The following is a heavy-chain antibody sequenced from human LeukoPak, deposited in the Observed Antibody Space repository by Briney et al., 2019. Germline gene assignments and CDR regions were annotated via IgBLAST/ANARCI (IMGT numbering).Heavy chain of an antibody. Sequence: PSQTLSLTCTVSGGSISSGGYYWSWIRQHPGKGLEWIGYIYYSGSTYYNPSLKSRVTISVDTSKNQFSLKVTSVTAADTAIYYCARNSGWYVYDYWGQGTLVTVSS. CDR1: GGSISSGGYY. CDR2: IYYSGST. J-gene: IGHJ4*02. D-gene: IGHD6-19*01. V-gene: IGHV4-31*03. CDR3: ARNSGWYVYDY.